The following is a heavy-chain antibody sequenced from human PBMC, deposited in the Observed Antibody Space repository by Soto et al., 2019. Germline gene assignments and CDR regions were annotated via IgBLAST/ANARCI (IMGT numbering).Heavy chain of an antibody. D-gene: IGHD3-3*01. CDR3: ARDGSPNYYYDFCSGPGWFDP. V-gene: IGHV3-7*03. CDR1: VFTFSSSW. J-gene: IGHJ5*02. Sequence: GALRRSGAASVFTFSSSWMSWVRQAPGKGLEWVANIKQDGSEKYYVDSVKGRFTISRDNAKNSLYLQMNSLRAEDTAVYYCARDGSPNYYYDFCSGPGWFDPWGQGTLVTVSS. CDR2: IKQDGSEK.